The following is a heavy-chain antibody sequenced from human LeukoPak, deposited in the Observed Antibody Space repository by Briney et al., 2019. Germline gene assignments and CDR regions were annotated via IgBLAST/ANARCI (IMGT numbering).Heavy chain of an antibody. Sequence: AGGSLRLSCAASGFTFSSYWMHWVRQAPGKGLVWVSRINSDGSSTSYADSVKGRFTISRDNAKNTLYLQMNSLRAEDTAVYYCASLPQADCSGGSCHNAFDIWGQGTMVTVSS. V-gene: IGHV3-74*01. CDR2: INSDGSST. CDR3: ASLPQADCSGGSCHNAFDI. D-gene: IGHD2-15*01. J-gene: IGHJ3*02. CDR1: GFTFSSYW.